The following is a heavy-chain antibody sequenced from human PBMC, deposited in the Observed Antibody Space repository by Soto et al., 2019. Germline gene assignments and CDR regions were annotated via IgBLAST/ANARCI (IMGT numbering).Heavy chain of an antibody. CDR3: ARRIVGPTDWFDP. CDR1: GYTFTGYY. J-gene: IGHJ5*02. D-gene: IGHD1-26*01. V-gene: IGHV1-2*02. CDR2: INPNSRGT. Sequence: VASVKVSCKASGYTFTGYYLYWVRQAPGQGLEWLGWINPNSRGTNYAQKFQGRVTMTSDTSISTAYMELSRLTCDDTAVYYCARRIVGPTDWFDPWGQGTLVTVSS.